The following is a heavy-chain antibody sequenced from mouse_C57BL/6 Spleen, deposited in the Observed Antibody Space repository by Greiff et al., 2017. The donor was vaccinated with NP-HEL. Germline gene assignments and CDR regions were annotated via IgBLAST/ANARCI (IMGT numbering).Heavy chain of an antibody. D-gene: IGHD1-1*01. J-gene: IGHJ2*01. V-gene: IGHV5-6*01. CDR2: ISSGGSYT. Sequence: EVQLQESGGDLVKPGGSLKLSCAASGFTFSSYGMSWVRQTPDKRLEWVATISSGGSYTYYPDSVKGRFTISRDNAKNTLYLQMSSLKSEDTAMYYCARHGDGSSYLDYWGQGTTLTVSS. CDR3: ARHGDGSSYLDY. CDR1: GFTFSSYG.